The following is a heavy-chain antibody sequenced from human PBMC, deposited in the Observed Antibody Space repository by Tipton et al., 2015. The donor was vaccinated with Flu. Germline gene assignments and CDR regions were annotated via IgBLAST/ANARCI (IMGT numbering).Heavy chain of an antibody. J-gene: IGHJ6*02. D-gene: IGHD3-3*01. CDR1: GFNFGIYG. V-gene: IGHV3-33*01. Sequence: SLRLSCAASGFNFGIYGMHWVRQAPGKGLEWVTILWYDGSNKYYADSVKGRSIVSRDNSKNMLYLQMNSLRVEDTAIYHCARGGELERGYALDVWGQGTTVIVSS. CDR3: ARGGELERGYALDV. CDR2: LWYDGSNK.